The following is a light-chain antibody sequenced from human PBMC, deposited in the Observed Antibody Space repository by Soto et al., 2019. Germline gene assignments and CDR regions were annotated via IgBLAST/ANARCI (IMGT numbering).Light chain of an antibody. J-gene: IGLJ1*01. CDR2: DVS. V-gene: IGLV2-14*03. CDR1: SSDVGGYNY. CDR3: NSYRSSSTRYV. Sequence: QSALTQPASVSGSPGQSITISCTGTSSDVGGYNYVSWYQQHPGRAPKLLIYDVSNRPSWVSNRFSGAKSGNTASLTISGLQAEDEADYYCNSYRSSSTRYVFGSGTKLTVL.